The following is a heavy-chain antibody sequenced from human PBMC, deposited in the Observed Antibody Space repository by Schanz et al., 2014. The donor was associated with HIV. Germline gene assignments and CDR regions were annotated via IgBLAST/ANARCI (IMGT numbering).Heavy chain of an antibody. Sequence: QVQLVQSGAAQRRPGSSVKVSCTASGDGFTTRTISWLRQAPGHALEWMGGIIPIFGAAKNAPKFQGRVTITADESTSTAYMELTGLNPEDTAIYYCARDDVLDSLASWGQGTLVTVSS. D-gene: IGHD2-21*01. CDR2: IIPIFGAA. CDR3: ARDDVLDSLAS. J-gene: IGHJ5*02. V-gene: IGHV1-69*01. CDR1: GDGFTTRT.